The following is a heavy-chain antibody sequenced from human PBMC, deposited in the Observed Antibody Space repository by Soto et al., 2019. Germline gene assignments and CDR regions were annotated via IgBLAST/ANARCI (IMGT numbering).Heavy chain of an antibody. V-gene: IGHV2-5*02. Sequence: QITLKESGPTLVKPTQTLTLTCTFSGFPLSSTRMAVGWIRQPPRKALEWLALIYWDDDKRYSPFLKSRLTITKDTSKSQVVLTMSNMDPVDTARYYCAHIVVAGLGYYFDYWGQGTLVTVSS. CDR3: AHIVVAGLGYYFDY. CDR2: IYWDDDK. J-gene: IGHJ4*02. D-gene: IGHD6-19*01. CDR1: GFPLSSTRMA.